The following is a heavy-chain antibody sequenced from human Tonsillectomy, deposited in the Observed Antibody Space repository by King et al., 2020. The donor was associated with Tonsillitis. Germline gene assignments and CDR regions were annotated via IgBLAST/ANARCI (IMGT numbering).Heavy chain of an antibody. V-gene: IGHV3-23*04. D-gene: IGHD1-1*01. J-gene: IGHJ4*02. CDR1: GFTFSTYA. CDR2: IRGSGDST. CDR3: AKILLQPY. Sequence: VQLVESGGGLVQPGGSLRLSCAASGFTFSTYAMSWVRQPPGKGLEWVSSIRGSGDSTSYADSVKGRFTNSRDNSKTTLYLQMNTLRAEDTAVYYCAKILLQPYWGQGTLVTVSS.